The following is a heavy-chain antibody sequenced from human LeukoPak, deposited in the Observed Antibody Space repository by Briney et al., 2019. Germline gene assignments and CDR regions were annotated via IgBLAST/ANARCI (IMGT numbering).Heavy chain of an antibody. V-gene: IGHV3-23*01. CDR2: MSGSGDGT. Sequence: AGGSLRLSCAASGFAFSNFAMSWVRQAPGKGLEWVSAMSGSGDGTYYADSVKGRFTISRDNSKNTLYLQMNSLRAEDTAVYYCAKMMGQRLYDYCLDVWGKGTTVTVS. CDR1: GFAFSNFA. D-gene: IGHD3-16*01. J-gene: IGHJ6*03. CDR3: AKMMGQRLYDYCLDV.